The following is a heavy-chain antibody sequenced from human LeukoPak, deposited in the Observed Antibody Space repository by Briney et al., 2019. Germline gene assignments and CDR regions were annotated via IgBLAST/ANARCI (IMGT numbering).Heavy chain of an antibody. J-gene: IGHJ3*02. D-gene: IGHD1-14*01. V-gene: IGHV1-2*02. Sequence: ASVKVSCKASGYTFTGYYMHWVRQAPGQGLEWMGWINPNSGGTNYAQKFQGRVTMTRDTSISTAYMELSRLRSDDPAVYYCARGITEHGAFDIWGQGTMVTVSS. CDR2: INPNSGGT. CDR3: ARGITEHGAFDI. CDR1: GYTFTGYY.